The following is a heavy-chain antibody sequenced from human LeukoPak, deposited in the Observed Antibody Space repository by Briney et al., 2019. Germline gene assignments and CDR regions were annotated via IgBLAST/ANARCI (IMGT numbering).Heavy chain of an antibody. D-gene: IGHD5-12*01. CDR2: IYYSGST. J-gene: IGHJ4*02. V-gene: IGHV4-30-4*01. Sequence: PSETLSLTCTVSGGSISSGDYYWSWIRQPPGKGLEWIGYIYYSGSTYYNPSLKSRVTISVDTSKNQFSLKPSSVTAADTAVYYCATYKGYSGYVDYWGQGTLVTVSS. CDR3: ATYKGYSGYVDY. CDR1: GGSISSGDYY.